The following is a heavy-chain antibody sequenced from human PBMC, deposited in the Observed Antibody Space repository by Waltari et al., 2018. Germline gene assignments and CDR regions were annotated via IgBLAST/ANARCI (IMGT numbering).Heavy chain of an antibody. CDR3: ATKAGSSGWYKINYYYGMDV. CDR1: GYTLTELS. Sequence: QVQLVQSGAEVKKPGASVKVSCKVSGYTLTELSMHWVRQAPGKGLEWMGGFDPEDGETIYAQKFQGRVTMTEDTSTDTAYMELSSLRSEDTAVYYCATKAGSSGWYKINYYYGMDVWGQGTTVTVSS. V-gene: IGHV1-24*01. CDR2: FDPEDGET. D-gene: IGHD6-19*01. J-gene: IGHJ6*02.